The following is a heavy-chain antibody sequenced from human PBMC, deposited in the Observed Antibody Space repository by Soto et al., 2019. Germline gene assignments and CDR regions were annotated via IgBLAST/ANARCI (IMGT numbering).Heavy chain of an antibody. J-gene: IGHJ6*02. V-gene: IGHV4-59*01. CDR3: ARRITDMDV. Sequence: SDALTLTCTAFSPAISTSSSTWIRPPPGKGLVWLGYIYYSGTTSYTSSLKSRVTISVDTSKNQFSLKLSSVPAAHTAVYYCARRITDMDVWGPGTTLTVSS. CDR2: IYYSGTT. CDR1: SPAISTSS.